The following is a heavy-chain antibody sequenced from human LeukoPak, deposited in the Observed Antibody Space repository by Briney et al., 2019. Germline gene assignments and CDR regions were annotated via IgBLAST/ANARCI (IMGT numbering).Heavy chain of an antibody. D-gene: IGHD2-15*01. CDR2: IYYSGST. V-gene: IGHV4-59*08. CDR3: ARSGYCSGGSCYPGGDYYYYYMDV. J-gene: IGHJ6*03. CDR1: GGSISRYY. Sequence: PSETLSLTCTVSGGSISRYYWSWIRQPPGKGLEWIGYIYYSGSTNYNPSLKSRVTMSVDPSKNQFSLKLSSVTAADTAVYYCARSGYCSGGSCYPGGDYYYYYMDVWGKGTTVTVSS.